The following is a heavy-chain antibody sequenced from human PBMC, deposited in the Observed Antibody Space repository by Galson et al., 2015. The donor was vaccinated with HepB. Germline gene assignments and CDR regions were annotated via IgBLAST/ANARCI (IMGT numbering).Heavy chain of an antibody. V-gene: IGHV3-21*01. CDR3: ARDIVVVVAATPHIDY. CDR2: ISSSSSYI. CDR1: GFTFSSYS. J-gene: IGHJ4*02. D-gene: IGHD2-15*01. Sequence: SLRLSCAASGFTFSSYSMNWVRQAPGKGLEWVSSISSSSSYIYYADSVKGRFTISRDNAKNSLYLQMNSLRAEDTAVYYCARDIVVVVAATPHIDYWGQGTLVTVSS.